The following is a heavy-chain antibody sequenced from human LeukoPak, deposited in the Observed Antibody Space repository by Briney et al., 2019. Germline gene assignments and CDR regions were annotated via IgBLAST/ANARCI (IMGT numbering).Heavy chain of an antibody. D-gene: IGHD6-6*01. CDR2: INTNTGNP. CDR3: AKNKDSNSNAFDI. Sequence: ASVKVSCKASGYTFTTYPMNWVRQAPGQGLEWMGWINTNTGNPTYAQGFTGHFVFSLGTSVDTTYLQISSLKAEDTAVYYCAKNKDSNSNAFDIWGQGTLVTVSS. CDR1: GYTFTTYP. J-gene: IGHJ3*02. V-gene: IGHV7-4-1*02.